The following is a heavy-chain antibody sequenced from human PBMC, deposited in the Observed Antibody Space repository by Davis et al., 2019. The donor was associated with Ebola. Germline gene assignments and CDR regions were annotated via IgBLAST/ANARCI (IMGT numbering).Heavy chain of an antibody. CDR2: ISAYNGNT. CDR1: GGTFSSYT. Sequence: AASVKVSCKASGGTFSSYTISWVRQAPGQGLEWMGWISAYNGNTNYAQKLQGRVTMTTDTSTSTAYMELSSLRSEDTAVYYCARVRLRFFSHFHNWFDPWGQGTLVTVSS. V-gene: IGHV1-18*01. D-gene: IGHD4-17*01. CDR3: ARVRLRFFSHFHNWFDP. J-gene: IGHJ5*02.